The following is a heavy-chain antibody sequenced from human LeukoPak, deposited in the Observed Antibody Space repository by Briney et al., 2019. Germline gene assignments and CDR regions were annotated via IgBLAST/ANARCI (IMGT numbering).Heavy chain of an antibody. Sequence: GGSLRLSCAASGFTFSSYDMHWVRQAPGKGLEWVTVISYDGSNKYYADSVKGRFTISRDNSKNTLYLQMNSLRAEDTAVYYCARDYYDSSGYPDYWGQGTLVTVSS. D-gene: IGHD3-22*01. CDR2: ISYDGSNK. CDR1: GFTFSSYD. CDR3: ARDYYDSSGYPDY. J-gene: IGHJ4*02. V-gene: IGHV3-30-3*01.